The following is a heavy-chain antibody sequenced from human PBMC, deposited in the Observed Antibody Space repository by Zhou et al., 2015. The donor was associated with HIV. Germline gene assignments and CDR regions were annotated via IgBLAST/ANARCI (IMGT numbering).Heavy chain of an antibody. CDR2: INPSGGST. J-gene: IGHJ6*02. V-gene: IGHV1-46*01. CDR1: GYTFTSYY. D-gene: IGHD3-10*01. Sequence: QVQLVQSGAEVKKPGASVKVSCKASGYTFTSYYMHWVRQAPGQGLEWMGIINPSGGSTSYAQKFQGRVTMTRDTSTSTVYMELSSLRSEDTAVYYCARDGSASFDYGSGSLSDYYHMDVWGQGTTVTVSS. CDR3: ARDGSASFDYGSGSLSDYYHMDV.